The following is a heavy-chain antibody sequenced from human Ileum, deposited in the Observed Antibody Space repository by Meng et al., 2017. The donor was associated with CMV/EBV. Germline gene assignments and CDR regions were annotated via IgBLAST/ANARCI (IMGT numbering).Heavy chain of an antibody. J-gene: IGHJ4*02. V-gene: IGHV3-7*01. Sequence: GESLKISCAASGFNFNILSMSWVRQAPGKGLEWVASIRQDGSEKYYVDFVKGRFTISRDNAKNSLYLQMNSLRVEDTAMYYCAEGIASRLRGQGTMVTVSS. CDR3: AEGIASRL. D-gene: IGHD6-6*01. CDR2: IRQDGSEK. CDR1: GFNFNILS.